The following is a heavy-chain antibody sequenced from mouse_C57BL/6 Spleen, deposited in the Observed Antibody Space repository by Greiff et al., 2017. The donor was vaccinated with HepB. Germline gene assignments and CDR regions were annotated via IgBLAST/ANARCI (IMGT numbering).Heavy chain of an antibody. Sequence: EVMLVESGEGLVKPGGSLKLSCAASGFTFSSYAMSWVRQTPEKRLEWVAYISSGGDYIYYADTVKGRFTITRDNARNTLYLQMSSLKSEDTAVYYCTRDGNWDWYFDVWGTGTTVTVSS. J-gene: IGHJ1*03. CDR3: TRDGNWDWYFDV. CDR2: ISSGGDYI. V-gene: IGHV5-9-1*02. CDR1: GFTFSSYA. D-gene: IGHD4-1*01.